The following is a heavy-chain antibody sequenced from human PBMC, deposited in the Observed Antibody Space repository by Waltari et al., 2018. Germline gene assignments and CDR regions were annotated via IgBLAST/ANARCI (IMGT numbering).Heavy chain of an antibody. CDR1: GYTFTGYY. J-gene: IGHJ6*02. CDR2: INPSGGGT. CDR3: ARDQALQIYYYYYGMDV. Sequence: QVQLVQSGAEVKKPGASVKVSCKASGYTFTGYYMHWVRQAPGPGLEWVGRINPSGGGTSYDKKFKGRVTMTRDTYISTAYMELSRLRSDGTAVDYCARDQALQIYYYYYGMDVWGQGTTVTVSS. V-gene: IGHV1-2*06. D-gene: IGHD4-4*01.